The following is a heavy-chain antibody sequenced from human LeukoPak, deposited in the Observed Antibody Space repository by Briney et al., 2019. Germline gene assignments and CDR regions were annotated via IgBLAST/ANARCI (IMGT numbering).Heavy chain of an antibody. CDR2: ISSSGSTI. Sequence: GGSLRLSCAASGFTFSSYEMNWVRQAPGKGLEWVSYISSSGSTIYYAGSVKGRFTISRDNAKNSLYLQMNSLRAEDTAVYYCARGDGGSYFSYYYYMDVWGKGTTVTISS. V-gene: IGHV3-48*03. D-gene: IGHD1-26*01. CDR1: GFTFSSYE. CDR3: ARGDGGSYFSYYYYMDV. J-gene: IGHJ6*03.